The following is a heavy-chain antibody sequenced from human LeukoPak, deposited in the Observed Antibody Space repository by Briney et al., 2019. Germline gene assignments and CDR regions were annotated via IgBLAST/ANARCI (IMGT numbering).Heavy chain of an antibody. CDR1: GYTFTSYY. Sequence: GASVKVSCKASGYTFTSYYMHWVRQAPGQGLEWMGIINPSGGSTSYAQKFQGRVTMTRDTSTSTVYTELSSLRSEDTAVYYCARVGSSARAFDIWGQGTMVTVSS. J-gene: IGHJ3*02. D-gene: IGHD6-6*01. V-gene: IGHV1-46*01. CDR2: INPSGGST. CDR3: ARVGSSARAFDI.